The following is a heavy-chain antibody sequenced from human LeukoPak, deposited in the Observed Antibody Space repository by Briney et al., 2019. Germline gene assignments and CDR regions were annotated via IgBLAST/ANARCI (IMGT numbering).Heavy chain of an antibody. V-gene: IGHV3-74*01. CDR3: ARGQQLVD. D-gene: IGHD6-13*01. Sequence: GGSLRLSCVASGFTFSCYWMHWVRQAPGKGLVWVSRTDGSSTSYADSVKGRFTISRDNAKNTLYLQMNSLRAEDTAVYYCARGQQLVDWGQGTLVTVSS. CDR2: TDGSST. J-gene: IGHJ4*02. CDR1: GFTFSCYW.